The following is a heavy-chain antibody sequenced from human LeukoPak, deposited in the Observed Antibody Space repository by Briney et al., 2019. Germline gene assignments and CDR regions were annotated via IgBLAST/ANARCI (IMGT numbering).Heavy chain of an antibody. D-gene: IGHD3-10*01. CDR3: VKPYGSGSYYFDS. CDR2: INWNSGTI. CDR1: GFTFDDYS. Sequence: GGSLRLSCAASGFTFDDYSMHWVRLPPGKGLEWVSTINWNSGTIGYADSVKGRFTISRDNAKNSLYLQMNSLRAEDTALNYCVKPYGSGSYYFDSWGQGTLVAVSS. V-gene: IGHV3-9*01. J-gene: IGHJ4*02.